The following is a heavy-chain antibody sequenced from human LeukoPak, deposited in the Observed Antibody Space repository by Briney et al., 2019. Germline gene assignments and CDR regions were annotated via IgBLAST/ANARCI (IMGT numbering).Heavy chain of an antibody. D-gene: IGHD3-22*01. CDR2: INPSGST. CDR1: GGSISSYY. V-gene: IGHV4-4*08. Sequence: SETLSLTCTVSGGSISSYYWSWIRQPPGKGLECIGYINPSGSTPYNPSLKSRVTISVDRSKNQFSLKLTSVTAADTAVYYCASPGFHDSYCYYRYLGQGTLVTVSS. CDR3: ASPGFHDSYCYYRY. J-gene: IGHJ4*02.